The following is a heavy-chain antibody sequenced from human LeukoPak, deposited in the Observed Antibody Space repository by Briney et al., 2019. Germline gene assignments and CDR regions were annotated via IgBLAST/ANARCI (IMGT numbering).Heavy chain of an antibody. V-gene: IGHV2-70*04. Sequence: SGPTLVNPTQTLTLTCTFSGFSLSTSGMRVSWIRQPPGKALEWLARIDWDDDKFYSTFLKTRLTISKDTSKNQVVLTMTNMDPVDTATYYCAREPTGYYYMDVWGKGTTVTVSS. CDR1: GFSLSTSGMR. J-gene: IGHJ6*03. CDR3: AREPTGYYYMDV. D-gene: IGHD1-14*01. CDR2: IDWDDDK.